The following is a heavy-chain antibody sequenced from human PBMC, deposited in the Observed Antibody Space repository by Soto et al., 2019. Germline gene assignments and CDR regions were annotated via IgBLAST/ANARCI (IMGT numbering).Heavy chain of an antibody. CDR2: IQQDGNEK. Sequence: EVQLVESGGGLVQPGGSLRLSCAASGFIFSSYWVTWVRQAPGKGLEWVANIQQDGNEKYYVDSVKGRFTISRDNAKNSLYLQMNSLRAEDTAVYYCARDLGAARRSLSFYYYYGIDVWGQGTTVTVSS. CDR3: ARDLGAARRSLSFYYYYGIDV. D-gene: IGHD6-6*01. V-gene: IGHV3-7*01. CDR1: GFIFSSYW. J-gene: IGHJ6*02.